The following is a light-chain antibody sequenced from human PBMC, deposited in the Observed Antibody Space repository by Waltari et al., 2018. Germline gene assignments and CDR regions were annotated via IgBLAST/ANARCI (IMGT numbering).Light chain of an antibody. CDR3: QHYVSLPVT. J-gene: IGKJ1*01. CDR1: QSVGRS. Sequence: VLTQSPATLSLSPGEIATLSCRASQSVGRSLAWYQQKPGQAPRLLIYGASIRATGIPDRFSGGGSGTDFSLTISRLESEDFAAYHCQHYVSLPVTFGQGTKVEIK. CDR2: GAS. V-gene: IGKV3-20*01.